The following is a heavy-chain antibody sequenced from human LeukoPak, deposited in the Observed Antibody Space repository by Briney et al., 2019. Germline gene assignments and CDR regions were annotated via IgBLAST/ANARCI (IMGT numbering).Heavy chain of an antibody. CDR3: AKGSSGWPYYFDY. V-gene: IGHV3-23*01. Sequence: GASLRLSCAASGFSFSSFAMSWVRQAPGKGLEWVSAIGGSDGSTYYADSVKGRFTISRDNSKNTLYLQMNSLRAEDTAVYYCAKGSSGWPYYFDYWGQGTLLTVSS. J-gene: IGHJ4*02. CDR1: GFSFSSFA. CDR2: IGGSDGST. D-gene: IGHD6-19*01.